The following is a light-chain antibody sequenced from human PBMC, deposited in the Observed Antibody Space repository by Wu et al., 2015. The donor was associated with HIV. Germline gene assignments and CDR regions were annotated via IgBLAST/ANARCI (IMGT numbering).Light chain of an antibody. V-gene: IGKV1-5*03. CDR2: KTS. CDR1: QSLSGW. J-gene: IGKJ1*01. CDR3: QHYGTYWT. Sequence: DIQMTQSPSTLSASVGDRVSITCRASQSLSGWLAWYQQKPGKAPQLLIYKTSNLQSGVPSRFSGSGSGTEFTLTITSLQPDDFATYYCQHYGTYWTFGQGTKV.